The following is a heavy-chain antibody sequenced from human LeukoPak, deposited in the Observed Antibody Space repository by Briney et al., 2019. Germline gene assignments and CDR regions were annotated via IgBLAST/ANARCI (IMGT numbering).Heavy chain of an antibody. Sequence: GGSLRLSCAASGFTFSSYAMSWVRQAPGKGLEWVSAISGSGGSTYYADSVKGRFTISRDNSKSTLYLQMNSLRAEDTAVYYCAKVHYYDSSGYYAPNAFDIWGQGTMVTVSS. CDR2: ISGSGGST. CDR1: GFTFSSYA. J-gene: IGHJ3*02. D-gene: IGHD3-22*01. V-gene: IGHV3-23*01. CDR3: AKVHYYDSSGYYAPNAFDI.